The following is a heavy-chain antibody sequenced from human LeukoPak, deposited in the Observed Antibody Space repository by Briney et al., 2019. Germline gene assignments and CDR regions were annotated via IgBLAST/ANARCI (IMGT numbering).Heavy chain of an antibody. CDR2: IYPSDSDT. J-gene: IGHJ4*02. D-gene: IGHD1-1*01. V-gene: IGHV5-51*01. Sequence: GESLKISCKGSGYSFTNSWIGWVRQMPGKGLEWMGVIYPSDSDTRYSPSFQGQVTISADKSITTAYLQWSSLKASDTATYYCVRQPRVHTPDFWGQGTLVTVSS. CDR3: VRQPRVHTPDF. CDR1: GYSFTNSW.